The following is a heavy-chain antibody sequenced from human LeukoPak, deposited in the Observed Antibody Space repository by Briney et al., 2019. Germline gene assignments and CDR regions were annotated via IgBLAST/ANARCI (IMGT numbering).Heavy chain of an antibody. CDR2: IYYSGSN. D-gene: IGHD6-19*01. Sequence: SETLSLTCTASGGSISSYSWIWIRQPPGKGLEGIGYIYYSGSNNYNTSLKSRVTISVDTSKNQFSLKLSSVTAADTAVYYCARHMTAVAGTFSPWGQGTLVTVSS. CDR3: ARHMTAVAGTFSP. V-gene: IGHV4-59*08. J-gene: IGHJ5*02. CDR1: GGSISSYS.